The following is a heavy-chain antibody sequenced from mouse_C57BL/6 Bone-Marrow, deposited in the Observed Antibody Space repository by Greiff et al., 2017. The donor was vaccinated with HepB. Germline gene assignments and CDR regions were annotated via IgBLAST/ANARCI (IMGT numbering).Heavy chain of an antibody. CDR1: GYTFTSYW. CDR3: ARCIYYGPLAY. Sequence: QVQLQQPGTELVKPGASVKLSCTASGYTFTSYWMRWVKQRPGQGLEWIGNINPSNGGTNYNEKFKSKATLTVDKSSSQAYMQLSSLTSEDSAVYYCARCIYYGPLAYWGQGTPVTVSA. V-gene: IGHV1-53*01. CDR2: INPSNGGT. D-gene: IGHD2-1*01. J-gene: IGHJ3*01.